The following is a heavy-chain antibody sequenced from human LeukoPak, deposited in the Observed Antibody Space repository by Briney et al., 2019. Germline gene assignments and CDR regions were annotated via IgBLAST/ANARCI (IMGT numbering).Heavy chain of an antibody. Sequence: SQTLSLTCAISGDSVSSKSAAWNWIRQSPSRGLEWLGGTYYRSKWYNDYAVSVKSRITINPDTSKNQFSLKLSSVTAADTAVYYCASKRLGIQLWSNWFDPWGQGTLVTVSS. D-gene: IGHD5-18*01. V-gene: IGHV6-1*01. CDR2: TYYRSKWYN. J-gene: IGHJ5*02. CDR3: ASKRLGIQLWSNWFDP. CDR1: GDSVSSKSAA.